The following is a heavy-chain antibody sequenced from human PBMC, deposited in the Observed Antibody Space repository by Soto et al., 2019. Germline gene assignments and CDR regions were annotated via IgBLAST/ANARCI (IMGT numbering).Heavy chain of an antibody. J-gene: IGHJ4*02. CDR1: GGSISSYY. CDR2: IYYSGST. D-gene: IGHD5-12*01. CDR3: ARGGRWLHHLGFDY. V-gene: IGHV4-59*01. Sequence: QVQLQESGPGLVKPSETLSLTCTVSGGSISSYYWSWIRQPPGKGLEWIGYIYYSGSTNYNPSLKSRVTISVDTSKNQFSLKLSSVTAADTAVYYCARGGRWLHHLGFDYWGQGTLVTVSS.